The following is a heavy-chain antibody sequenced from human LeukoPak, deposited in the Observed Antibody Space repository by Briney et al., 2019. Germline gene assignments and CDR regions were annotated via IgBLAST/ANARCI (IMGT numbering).Heavy chain of an antibody. CDR2: INPNSGGT. D-gene: IGHD2-15*01. Sequence: ASVKFSCKASGYTFTGYYMHWVRQAPGQGLEWMGRINPNSGGTNYAQKFQGRVTMTRDTSISTAYMELSRLRSDDTAVYYCARGDGDIVVVVAAQTLDYWGQGTLVTVSS. CDR3: ARGDGDIVVVVAAQTLDY. J-gene: IGHJ4*02. CDR1: GYTFTGYY. V-gene: IGHV1-2*06.